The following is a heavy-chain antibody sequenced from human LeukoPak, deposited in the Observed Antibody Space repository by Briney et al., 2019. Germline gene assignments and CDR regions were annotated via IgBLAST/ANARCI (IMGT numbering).Heavy chain of an antibody. J-gene: IGHJ4*02. V-gene: IGHV4-39*01. CDR1: GGSIRSSYYY. D-gene: IGHD6-19*01. CDR2: IYDSGST. CDR3: ARSGSGGWIDH. Sequence: SETLSLTCTVSGGSIRSSYYYWGWIRQPPGKGLEWIGSIYDSGSTYYNPSLKSRVTISVDTSKNQFSLKLNSVTAADTAVYYCARSGSGGWIDHWGQGTLVTVSS.